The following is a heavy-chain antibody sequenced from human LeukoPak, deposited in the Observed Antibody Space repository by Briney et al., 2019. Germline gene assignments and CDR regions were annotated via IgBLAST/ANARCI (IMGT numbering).Heavy chain of an antibody. V-gene: IGHV1-2*04. CDR3: ARGLSRSRTSSPIGY. D-gene: IGHD6-13*01. CDR2: INPNSGGT. CDR1: GYTFTGYY. J-gene: IGHJ4*02. Sequence: ASVNVSCTASGYTFTGYYMHWVRQAPGQGLEWMGWINPNSGGTNYAQKFQGWVTMTRDTSISTAYMELSRLRSDDTAVYYCARGLSRSRTSSPIGYWGQGTLVTVSS.